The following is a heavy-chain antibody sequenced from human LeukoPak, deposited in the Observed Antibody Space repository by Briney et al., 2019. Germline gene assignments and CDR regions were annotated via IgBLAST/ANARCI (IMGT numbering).Heavy chain of an antibody. CDR2: INHSGST. J-gene: IGHJ4*02. D-gene: IGHD7-27*01. V-gene: IGHV4-34*01. CDR1: GGSFSGYY. CDR3: ARGRSPPGY. Sequence: SETLSLTCAVYGGSFSGYYWSWIRQPPGKGLEWIGEINHSGSTNYNPSLKSRVTISVDTSKNQFSLKLSSVTAADTAVYYCARGRSPPGYWGQGTLVTVSS.